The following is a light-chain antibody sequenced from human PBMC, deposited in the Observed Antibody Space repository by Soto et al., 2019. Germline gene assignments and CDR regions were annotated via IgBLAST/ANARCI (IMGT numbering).Light chain of an antibody. J-gene: IGLJ3*02. CDR2: EVS. CDR3: SSYTSSSTLRV. Sequence: QSVLTQPASVSGSPGQSITISCTGTSSDVGTYNYVSWYQQYPGKAPKLMIFEVSNRPSGVSNRFSGSKSGNTASLTISGLQAEDDADYYCSSYTSSSTLRVFGGGTKVTVL. V-gene: IGLV2-14*01. CDR1: SSDVGTYNY.